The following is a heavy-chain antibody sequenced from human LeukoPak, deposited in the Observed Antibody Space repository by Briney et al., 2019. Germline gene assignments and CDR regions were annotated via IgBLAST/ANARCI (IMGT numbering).Heavy chain of an antibody. Sequence: PSQTLSLTCTVSGGSISSGSYYWSWIRQPAGKGLEWIGRIYTSGSTNYNPSLKSRVTMSVDTSKNQFSLKLSSVTAADTAVYYCARNWWELNWFDPWGQGTLVTVSS. J-gene: IGHJ5*02. V-gene: IGHV4-61*02. CDR2: IYTSGST. CDR1: GGSISSGSYY. CDR3: ARNWWELNWFDP. D-gene: IGHD1-26*01.